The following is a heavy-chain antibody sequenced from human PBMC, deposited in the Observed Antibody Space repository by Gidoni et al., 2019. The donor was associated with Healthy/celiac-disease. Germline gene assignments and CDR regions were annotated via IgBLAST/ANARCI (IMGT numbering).Heavy chain of an antibody. J-gene: IGHJ4*02. D-gene: IGHD3-22*01. Sequence: QVQLVQSGAEVKKHGASVKVSCRASGYTFTGYYMHWVRPAPGQGLEWMGRINPNSGGTNYAQKFQGRVTMTRDTSISTAYMELSRLRSDDTAVYYCARGSKFTNYYDSSGYLDWGQGTLVTVSS. V-gene: IGHV1-2*06. CDR2: INPNSGGT. CDR3: ARGSKFTNYYDSSGYLD. CDR1: GYTFTGYY.